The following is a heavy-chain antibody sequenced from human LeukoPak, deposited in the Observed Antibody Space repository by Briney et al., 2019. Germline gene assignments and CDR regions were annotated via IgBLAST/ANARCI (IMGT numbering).Heavy chain of an antibody. CDR2: IYSSGST. Sequence: PSETLSLTCTVSGGSISSSSYYWGWIRQPPGKGLEWIGSIYSSGSTYYNPSLKSRVTISVDTSKNQFSLKLSSVTAADTAVYYCARHARDTSDYYDYWGQGTLVTVSS. CDR3: ARHARDTSDYYDY. D-gene: IGHD3-22*01. CDR1: GGSISSSSYY. J-gene: IGHJ4*02. V-gene: IGHV4-39*01.